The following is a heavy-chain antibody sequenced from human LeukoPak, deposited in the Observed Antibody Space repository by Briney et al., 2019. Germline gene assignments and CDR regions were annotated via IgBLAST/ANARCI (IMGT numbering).Heavy chain of an antibody. Sequence: GGSLRLSCAASRFTFDDYAMHWVRQAPGKGLEWVSGISWNSGTIGYADSVKGRFTISRDNSKNTLYLQMNSLRAEDTAVYYCAKDSSSWYSLDYWGQGTLVTVSS. CDR2: ISWNSGTI. D-gene: IGHD6-13*01. V-gene: IGHV3-9*01. J-gene: IGHJ4*02. CDR3: AKDSSSWYSLDY. CDR1: RFTFDDYA.